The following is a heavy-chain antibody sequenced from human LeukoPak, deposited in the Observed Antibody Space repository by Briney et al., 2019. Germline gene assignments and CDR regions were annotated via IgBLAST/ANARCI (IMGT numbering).Heavy chain of an antibody. CDR2: INPNSGGT. Sequence: ASVKVSCKASGYTFAGYYMHWVRQAPGQGLEWMGWINPNSGGTNYAQKFQGRVTMTRDTSISTAYMELSRLRSDDTAVYYCARTDRGVRGLWDYWGQGTLVTVSS. V-gene: IGHV1-2*02. CDR3: ARTDRGVRGLWDY. CDR1: GYTFAGYY. D-gene: IGHD3-10*01. J-gene: IGHJ4*02.